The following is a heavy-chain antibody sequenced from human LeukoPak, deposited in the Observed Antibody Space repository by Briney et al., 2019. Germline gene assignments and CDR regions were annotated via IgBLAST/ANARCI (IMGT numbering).Heavy chain of an antibody. Sequence: SETLSLTCTVSGGSISSYYWSWIRQPPGKGLEWIGYIYYSGSTNYNPSLKSRVTISVDTSKNQFSLKLNSVTAADTAVYYCARHPGGVVGASFYYGMDVWGQGTTVTVSS. D-gene: IGHD2-15*01. CDR3: ARHPGGVVGASFYYGMDV. J-gene: IGHJ6*02. CDR2: IYYSGST. V-gene: IGHV4-59*08. CDR1: GGSISSYY.